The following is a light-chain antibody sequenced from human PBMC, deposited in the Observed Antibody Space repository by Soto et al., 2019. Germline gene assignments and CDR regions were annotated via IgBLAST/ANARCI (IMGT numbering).Light chain of an antibody. CDR2: GNT. V-gene: IGLV1-40*01. CDR1: SSNIGPRYD. J-gene: IGLJ3*02. Sequence: QSVLTQPPSVSGAPGQRVTISCTGTSSNIGPRYDVHWYQKLPGKAPKLLISGNTNGPSGVPDRFSASKSGTSAYLAITGLQAADEADYYCQSYDTGLSVWEFGGGTKVTVL. CDR3: QSYDTGLSVWE.